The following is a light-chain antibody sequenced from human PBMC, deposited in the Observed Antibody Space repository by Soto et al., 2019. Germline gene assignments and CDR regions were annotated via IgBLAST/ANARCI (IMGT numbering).Light chain of an antibody. Sequence: QSALTQPPSASGSPGQSVTISCTGTSSDVGGYNYVSWYQQHPGKAPKLMIYEVSKRPSGVPDRFSGSKSGNPASLTVSGLPAEDEAYYYCSSYAGSHNNVFGSGTTVTV. CDR2: EVS. J-gene: IGLJ1*01. V-gene: IGLV2-8*01. CDR1: SSDVGGYNY. CDR3: SSYAGSHNNV.